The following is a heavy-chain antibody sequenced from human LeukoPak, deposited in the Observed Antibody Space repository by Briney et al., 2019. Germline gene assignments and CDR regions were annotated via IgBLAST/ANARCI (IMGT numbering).Heavy chain of an antibody. D-gene: IGHD5-12*01. Sequence: GGSLRLSCAASGLTVSSNFMSWVRQAPGKGLEWVSVIHSDGRTFYADTVKGRFTVSRDNSNDMLFLQMNSLRGEDTAVYYCARDVGGMATGYFDYWGQGTPVTVSS. CDR2: IHSDGRT. CDR1: GLTVSSNF. CDR3: ARDVGGMATGYFDY. J-gene: IGHJ4*02. V-gene: IGHV3-66*02.